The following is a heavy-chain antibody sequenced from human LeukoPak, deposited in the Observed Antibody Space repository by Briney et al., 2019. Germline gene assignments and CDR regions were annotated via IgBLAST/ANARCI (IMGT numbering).Heavy chain of an antibody. V-gene: IGHV3-30*04. CDR1: GFTFSTYS. CDR3: ARDLKTAMDYFDY. Sequence: EGSLRLSCAASGFTFSTYSMHWVRQAPGKGLEWVAIISYDGSKKYYADSVKGRFTISRDNSKNTLFLQMSSLRPEDTAVYYCARDLKTAMDYFDYWGQGALVTVSS. CDR2: ISYDGSKK. D-gene: IGHD2-2*01. J-gene: IGHJ4*02.